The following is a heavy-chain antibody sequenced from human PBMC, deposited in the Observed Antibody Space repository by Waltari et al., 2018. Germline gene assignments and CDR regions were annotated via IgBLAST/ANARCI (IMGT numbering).Heavy chain of an antibody. CDR1: GFIFSPSG. CDR2: IRSKANSYAT. J-gene: IGHJ4*02. CDR3: IRVDYYVSGTYAVDN. V-gene: IGHV3-73*02. D-gene: IGHD3-10*01. Sequence: EVQLMESGGGLVQPGGSLKLSCAASGFIFSPSGIHWVRQASGKGLEWVGRIRSKANSYATAYAEAVKGRFTISRDDSKNTAYLEMNSLKTEDTAVYYCIRVDYYVSGTYAVDNWGQGTLVTVSS.